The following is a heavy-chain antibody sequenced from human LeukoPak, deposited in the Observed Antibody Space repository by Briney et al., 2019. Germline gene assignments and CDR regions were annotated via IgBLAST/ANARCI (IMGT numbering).Heavy chain of an antibody. CDR1: GFTFDDYA. D-gene: IGHD1-26*01. CDR3: AKDNSGSLDY. Sequence: GRSLRLSCAASGFTFDDYAMHWVRQAPGKGQEWVSGISWNSGSIGYADSVKGRFTISRDNAKNSLYLQMNSLRAEDMALYYCAKDNSGSLDYWGQGTLVTVSS. CDR2: ISWNSGSI. V-gene: IGHV3-9*03. J-gene: IGHJ4*02.